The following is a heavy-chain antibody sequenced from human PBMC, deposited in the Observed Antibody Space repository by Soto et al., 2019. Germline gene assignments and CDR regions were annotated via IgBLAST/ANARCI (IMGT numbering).Heavy chain of an antibody. CDR1: GYTFTGYY. V-gene: IGHV1-2*04. Sequence: ASVKVSFKASGYTFTGYYMHWVRQAPGQGLEWMGWINPNSGGTNYAQKFQGWVTMTRDTSISTAYMELSRLRSDDTAVYYCARELIRSGYDYTYFDYWGQGTLVTVSS. D-gene: IGHD5-12*01. CDR3: ARELIRSGYDYTYFDY. J-gene: IGHJ4*02. CDR2: INPNSGGT.